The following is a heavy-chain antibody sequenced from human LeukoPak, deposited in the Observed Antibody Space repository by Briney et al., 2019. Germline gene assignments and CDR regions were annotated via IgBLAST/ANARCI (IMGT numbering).Heavy chain of an antibody. J-gene: IGHJ4*02. D-gene: IGHD2-2*01. Sequence: SVKVSCKASGGTFISYAISWVRQAPGQGLEWMGGIIPIFGTANYAQRFQGRVTITADESTSTAYMELSSLRSEDTAVYYCARDGGYCSSTSCYEFYYWGQGTLVTVSS. CDR2: IIPIFGTA. CDR3: ARDGGYCSSTSCYEFYY. V-gene: IGHV1-69*13. CDR1: GGTFISYA.